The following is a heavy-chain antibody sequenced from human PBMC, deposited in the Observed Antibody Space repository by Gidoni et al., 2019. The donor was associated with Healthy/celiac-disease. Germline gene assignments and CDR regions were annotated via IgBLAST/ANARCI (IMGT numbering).Heavy chain of an antibody. Sequence: QVQLVQSGAEVTKPGASVKVSCKASGYTFTGYYMHWVRQAPGQGLEWMGWINPNSGSTNYAQKFQGWVTMTRDTSISTAYMELSRLRSDDTAVYYCARGVDTAMVYGYWGQGTLVTVSS. CDR2: INPNSGST. CDR3: ARGVDTAMVYGY. D-gene: IGHD5-18*01. V-gene: IGHV1-2*04. J-gene: IGHJ4*02. CDR1: GYTFTGYY.